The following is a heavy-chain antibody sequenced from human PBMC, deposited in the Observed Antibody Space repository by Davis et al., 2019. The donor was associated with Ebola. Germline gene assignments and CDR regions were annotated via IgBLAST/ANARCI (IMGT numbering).Heavy chain of an antibody. J-gene: IGHJ3*02. CDR3: TRGWGRSGFDI. CDR1: GDSVSLNTDG. V-gene: IGHV6-1*01. D-gene: IGHD3-3*01. Sequence: HSQTLSLTCAISGDSVSLNTDGWTWIRQSPSRGLEWLGRTYYNSDWYNDYAVSVKGRLTIIPDTSKNQFSLQLNSVTPEDTAAYYCTRGWGRSGFDIWGHGTMVTVSS. CDR2: TYYNSDWYN.